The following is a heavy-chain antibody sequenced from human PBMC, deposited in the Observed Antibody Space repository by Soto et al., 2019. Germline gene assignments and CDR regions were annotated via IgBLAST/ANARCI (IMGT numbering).Heavy chain of an antibody. V-gene: IGHV4-39*01. CDR2: IYYSGST. Sequence: QLQLQESGPGLVKPSETLSLTCTVSGGSISSSSYYWGWIRQPPGKGLEWIGSIYYSGSTYYNPSLKSRVTISVDTSKNQFSLKLSSVTAADTAVYYCARIAVAGTIDYWGQGTLVTVSS. J-gene: IGHJ4*02. CDR3: ARIAVAGTIDY. D-gene: IGHD6-19*01. CDR1: GGSISSSSYY.